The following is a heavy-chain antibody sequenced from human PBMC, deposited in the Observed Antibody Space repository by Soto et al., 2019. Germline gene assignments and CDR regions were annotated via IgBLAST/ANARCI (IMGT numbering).Heavy chain of an antibody. CDR2: IHYSGST. CDR3: AGVQGDYTPSAS. Sequence: HVQLQESGPGLVKPSETLSLTCTVSGGSISNYFWTWIRQPPGRGLECIGYIHYSGSTSYNPSLRSRLTISVDTSKNQFSLKMNSVPAADTAVYYCAGVQGDYTPSASWGQGSLVTVSS. CDR1: GGSISNYF. J-gene: IGHJ5*02. V-gene: IGHV4-59*12. D-gene: IGHD2-21*01.